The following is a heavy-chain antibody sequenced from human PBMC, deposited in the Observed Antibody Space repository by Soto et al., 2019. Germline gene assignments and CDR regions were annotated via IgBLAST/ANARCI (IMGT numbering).Heavy chain of an antibody. V-gene: IGHV5-51*01. CDR3: ARHEGPDYYDPNANLDY. CDR1: GYRFTSYC. Sequence: GWALKISCRCFGYRFTSYCIGCVRQVPGKGLEWVGIIYPGDSDTRYSPSFQGLVTMSADKSIFTAYLQWNRLKASDTAMYFCARHEGPDYYDPNANLDYWGQGTLATFYS. J-gene: IGHJ4*02. CDR2: IYPGDSDT. D-gene: IGHD3-16*01.